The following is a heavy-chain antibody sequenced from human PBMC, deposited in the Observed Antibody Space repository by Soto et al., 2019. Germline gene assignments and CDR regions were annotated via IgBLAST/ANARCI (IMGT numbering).Heavy chain of an antibody. CDR1: GGTFSSYA. D-gene: IGHD3-9*01. V-gene: IGHV1-69*13. CDR3: ARDSYDILTGYYPGGYYGMDV. J-gene: IGHJ6*02. Sequence: SVKVSCKASGGTFSSYAISWVRQAPGQGLEWMGGIIPIFGTANYAQKFQGRVTITADESTSTAYMELSSLRSEDTAVYYCARDSYDILTGYYPGGYYGMDVWGQGTRSPSP. CDR2: IIPIFGTA.